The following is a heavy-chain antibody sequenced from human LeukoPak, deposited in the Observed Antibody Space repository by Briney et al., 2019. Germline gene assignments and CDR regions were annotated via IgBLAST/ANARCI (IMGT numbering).Heavy chain of an antibody. Sequence: ASVKVSCMASGYTFTDYHMHWVRQAPGQGLEWPGWVNPKKGDTGSLERFEGRVTMTRDTSISAIYMELSSLTSDDTAVHYCARDTGPAFGGAFDLWGLGTLVTVSS. CDR1: GYTFTDYH. V-gene: IGHV1-2*02. D-gene: IGHD3-3*01. J-gene: IGHJ4*02. CDR2: VNPKKGDT. CDR3: ARDTGPAFGGAFDL.